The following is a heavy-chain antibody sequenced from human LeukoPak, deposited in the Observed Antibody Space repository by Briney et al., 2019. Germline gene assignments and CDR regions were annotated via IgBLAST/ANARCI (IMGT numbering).Heavy chain of an antibody. CDR1: GGSISSHY. V-gene: IGHV4-59*11. CDR2: IYYSGST. Sequence: SETLSLTCTVSGGSISSHYWSWIRQPPGKGLEWIGYIYYSGSTNYNPSLKSPVTISVDTSKNQFSLKLSSVTAADTAVYYCARGAYCGGDCYSSFGYYYMDVWGKGTTVTVSS. D-gene: IGHD2-21*02. CDR3: ARGAYCGGDCYSSFGYYYMDV. J-gene: IGHJ6*03.